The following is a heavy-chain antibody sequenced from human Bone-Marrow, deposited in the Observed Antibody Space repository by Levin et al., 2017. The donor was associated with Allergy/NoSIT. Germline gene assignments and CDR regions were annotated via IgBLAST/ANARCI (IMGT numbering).Heavy chain of an antibody. CDR3: TRVLVAAGPRLDY. CDR2: IRSNAHGGTT. CDR1: GFTFGDYA. Sequence: HPGGSLRLSCTVSGFTFGDYAMKWFRQAPGKGLEWVSFIRSNAHGGTTEYAASVKGRFTMSRDDSKSIAYLQMNSLKTEDTAVYFCTRVLVAAGPRLDYWGQGTLVTVSS. D-gene: IGHD6-13*01. J-gene: IGHJ4*02. V-gene: IGHV3-49*03.